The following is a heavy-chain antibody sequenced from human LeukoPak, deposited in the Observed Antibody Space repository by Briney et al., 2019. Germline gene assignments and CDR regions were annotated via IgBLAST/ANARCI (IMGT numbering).Heavy chain of an antibody. D-gene: IGHD6-13*01. V-gene: IGHV4-39*01. CDR2: IYYSGST. CDR1: GGSISSSSYY. J-gene: IGHJ4*02. Sequence: SETLPLTCTVSGGSISSSSYYWGWIRQPPGKGLEWIGSIYYSGSTYYNPSLKSRVTISVDTSKNQFSLKLSSVTAADTAVYYCARHEIAAAAPHFDYWGQGTLVTVSS. CDR3: ARHEIAAAAPHFDY.